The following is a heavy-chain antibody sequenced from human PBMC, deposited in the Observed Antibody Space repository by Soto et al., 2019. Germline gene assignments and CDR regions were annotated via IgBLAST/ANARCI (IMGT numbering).Heavy chain of an antibody. D-gene: IGHD3-10*01. V-gene: IGHV4-34*01. CDR2: INHSGST. Sequence: PSETLSLTCAVYGGSFSGYYWSWIRQPPGKGLEWIGEINHSGSTNYNPSLKSRVTISVDTSKNQFSLKLSSVTAADTAVYYCARGRVRAGSGSYYTPPYYFDYWGQGTLVTVSS. CDR3: ARGRVRAGSGSYYTPPYYFDY. CDR1: GGSFSGYY. J-gene: IGHJ4*02.